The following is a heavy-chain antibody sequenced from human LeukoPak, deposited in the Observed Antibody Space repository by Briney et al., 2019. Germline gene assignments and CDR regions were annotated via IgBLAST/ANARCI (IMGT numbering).Heavy chain of an antibody. Sequence: ASETLSLTCTVSGYSISSGYDWGWIRQPPGKGLEWIGSIYHSGSTYYNPSLKSRVTISVDTSKNQFSLKLSSVTAADTAVYYCARDLSMVRGVISHFDYWGQGTLVTVSS. CDR2: IYHSGST. V-gene: IGHV4-38-2*02. CDR3: ARDLSMVRGVISHFDY. D-gene: IGHD3-10*01. J-gene: IGHJ4*02. CDR1: GYSISSGYD.